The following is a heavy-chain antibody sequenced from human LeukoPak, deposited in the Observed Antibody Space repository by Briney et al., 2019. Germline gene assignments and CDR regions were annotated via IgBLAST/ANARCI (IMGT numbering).Heavy chain of an antibody. CDR2: IYYSGST. CDR1: GGSISSYY. V-gene: IGHV4-59*01. CDR3: ASGDYDEYYYYMDV. D-gene: IGHD4-17*01. Sequence: SETLSLTCTVSGGSISSYYWSWIRQPPGKGLEWIGYIYYSGSTNYNPSLKSRVTISVDTSKNQFSLKLSSVTAADTAVYYCASGDYDEYYYYMDVWGKGTTVTVSS. J-gene: IGHJ6*03.